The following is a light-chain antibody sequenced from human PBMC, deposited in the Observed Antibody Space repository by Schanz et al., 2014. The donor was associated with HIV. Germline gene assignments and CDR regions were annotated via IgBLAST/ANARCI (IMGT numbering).Light chain of an antibody. Sequence: QSVLTQPPSVSGAPGQRVTISCTGSSSNIGAGYDVHWYQQLPGTAPKLLIYGNNNRPSGVPDRFSGSKSGTSASLAITGLQAEDEADYYCGSYTSSNTYVFGTGTKLTVL. CDR2: GNN. V-gene: IGLV1-40*01. CDR1: SSNIGAGYD. CDR3: GSYTSSNTYV. J-gene: IGLJ1*01.